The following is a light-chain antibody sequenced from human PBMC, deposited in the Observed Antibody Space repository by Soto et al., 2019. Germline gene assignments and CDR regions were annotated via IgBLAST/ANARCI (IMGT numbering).Light chain of an antibody. J-gene: IGLJ1*01. CDR2: NND. CDR3: ATWDDSRNKV. CDR1: SSNIGSNT. V-gene: IGLV1-44*01. Sequence: QSVLTQPPSASGTPGQRVTISCSGSSSNIGSNTVNWYQQLPGTAPKLLIYNNDQRPSGVPDRFSGSKSGTSASLAISGLQSDDESDYYCATWDDSRNKVFGTGTKLTVL.